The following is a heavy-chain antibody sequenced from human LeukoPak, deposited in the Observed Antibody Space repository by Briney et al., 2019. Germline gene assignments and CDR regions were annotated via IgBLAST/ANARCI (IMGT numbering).Heavy chain of an antibody. J-gene: IGHJ4*02. CDR3: ASAAGWLRFDF. Sequence: SETLSLTCTVSGGSISSYYWSWIRQPPGKGLEWIGNIYYSGSTNYNPSLKSRVTISLDTSKNQFSLKLSSVTAADTAVYYCASAAGWLRFDFWGQGTLVTVSS. D-gene: IGHD5-12*01. CDR1: GGSISSYY. CDR2: IYYSGST. V-gene: IGHV4-59*08.